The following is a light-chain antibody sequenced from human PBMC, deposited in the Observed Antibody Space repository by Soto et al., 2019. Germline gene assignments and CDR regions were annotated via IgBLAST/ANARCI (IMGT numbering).Light chain of an antibody. Sequence: EIVLTQSPGTLSLSPGERATLSCRASQNVSSNLAWYQQKPGQAPRLLIYGASSRATGIPDRFSGSGSGTDFTLTISRLEPEDSAVYYCQQYGSSPTWTFGQGTKVDIK. J-gene: IGKJ1*01. CDR3: QQYGSSPTWT. CDR1: QNVSSN. CDR2: GAS. V-gene: IGKV3-20*01.